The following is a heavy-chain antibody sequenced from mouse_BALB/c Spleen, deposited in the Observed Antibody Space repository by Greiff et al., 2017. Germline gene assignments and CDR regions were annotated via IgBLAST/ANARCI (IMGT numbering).Heavy chain of an antibody. CDR2: IDPENGNT. J-gene: IGHJ3*01. D-gene: IGHD2-14*01. V-gene: IGHV14-1*02. Sequence: VQLQQSGAELVRPGALVKLSCKASGFNIKDYYMHWVKQRPEQGLEWIGWIDPENGNTIYDPKFQGKATITADTSSNTAYLQLSSLTSEDTAVYYCARHYRYDGEFAYWGQGTLVTVSA. CDR1: GFNIKDYY. CDR3: ARHYRYDGEFAY.